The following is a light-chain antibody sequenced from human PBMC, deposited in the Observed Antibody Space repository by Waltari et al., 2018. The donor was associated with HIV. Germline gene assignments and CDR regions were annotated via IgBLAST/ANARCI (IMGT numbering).Light chain of an antibody. CDR3: QQRSNSALT. CDR2: DAF. V-gene: IGKV3-11*01. Sequence: EIVLTQSPATLSLSPGERATLSCRASQSVSSYLAWYQQKPGQAPRLLIYDAFNRATGIPARFSGSGSGTDFTLTISSLEHEDFAVYYCQQRSNSALTFGGGTKVEIK. CDR1: QSVSSY. J-gene: IGKJ4*01.